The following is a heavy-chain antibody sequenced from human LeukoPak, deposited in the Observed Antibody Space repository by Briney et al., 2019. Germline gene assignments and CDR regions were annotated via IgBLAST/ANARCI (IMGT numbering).Heavy chain of an antibody. J-gene: IGHJ4*02. CDR1: GYTLTELS. Sequence: ASVKVSCKVSGYTLTELSMHWVRQAPGKGLEWMGGFDPEDGETIYAQKSQGRVTMTEDTSTDTAYMELSSLRSEDTAVYYCATGGYDSSGLYFDYWGQGTLVTVSS. CDR2: FDPEDGET. V-gene: IGHV1-24*01. D-gene: IGHD3-22*01. CDR3: ATGGYDSSGLYFDY.